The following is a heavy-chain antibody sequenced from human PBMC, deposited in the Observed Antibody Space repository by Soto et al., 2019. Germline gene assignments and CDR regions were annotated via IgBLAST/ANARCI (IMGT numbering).Heavy chain of an antibody. CDR2: IYYSGST. CDR1: GGSISSYY. J-gene: IGHJ5*02. V-gene: IGHV4-59*12. Sequence: SEPLSLTCTVSGGSISSYYWSWIRQPPGKGLEWIGYIYYSGSTNYNPSLKSRVTISVDTSKNQFSLKLSSVTAADTAVYYCARENYDSSAYYPSWFDPWGQGTLVTVSS. CDR3: ARENYDSSAYYPSWFDP. D-gene: IGHD3-22*01.